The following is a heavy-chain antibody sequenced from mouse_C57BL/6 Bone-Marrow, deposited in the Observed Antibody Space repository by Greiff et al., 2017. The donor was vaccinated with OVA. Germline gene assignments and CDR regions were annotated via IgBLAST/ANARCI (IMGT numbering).Heavy chain of an antibody. CDR1: GYTFTTYP. Sequence: QVHVKQSGAELVKPGASVKMSCKASGYTFTTYPIEWMKQNHGKSLEWIGNFHPYNDDTKYNEKFKGKATLTVEKSSSTVYLELSRLTSDDSAVYYCARAGSSRPYWYFDVWGTGTTVTVSS. J-gene: IGHJ1*03. CDR3: ARAGSSRPYWYFDV. D-gene: IGHD1-1*01. CDR2: FHPYNDDT. V-gene: IGHV1-47*01.